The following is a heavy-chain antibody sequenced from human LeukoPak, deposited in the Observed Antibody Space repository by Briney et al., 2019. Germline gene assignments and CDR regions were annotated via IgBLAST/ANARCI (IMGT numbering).Heavy chain of an antibody. J-gene: IGHJ6*03. V-gene: IGHV3-7*01. CDR3: ARAHYYYYYMDV. Sequence: PGGSLRPSCAASGFTFSSYWMSWVRQAPGKGREWVANIKQDGREKYYVDSVKGRFTISRDNAKNSLYLQMNSLRAEGTAVYYCARAHYYYYYMDVWGKGTTVTVSS. CDR2: IKQDGREK. CDR1: GFTFSSYW.